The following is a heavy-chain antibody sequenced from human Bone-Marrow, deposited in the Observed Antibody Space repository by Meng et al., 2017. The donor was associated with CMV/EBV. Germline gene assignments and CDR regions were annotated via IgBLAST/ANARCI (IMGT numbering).Heavy chain of an antibody. Sequence: GGSLRLSCKTFRFMFNIYSMSWVRQAPGKGLEWVSSISSDSSLTYYAESVKGRFTISRDNSKNPLYLQMNSLRAEDTAVYYCAKDGDIGGGVVIMPGDTYGMDVWGQGTTVAASS. V-gene: IGHV3-21*04. CDR1: RFMFNIYS. D-gene: IGHD3-3*01. CDR2: ISSDSSLT. CDR3: AKDGDIGGGVVIMPGDTYGMDV. J-gene: IGHJ6*02.